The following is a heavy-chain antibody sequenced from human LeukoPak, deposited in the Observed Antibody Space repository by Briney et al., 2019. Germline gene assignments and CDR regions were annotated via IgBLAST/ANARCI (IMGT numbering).Heavy chain of an antibody. V-gene: IGHV3-23*01. CDR1: GFTFTSYA. D-gene: IGHD3-22*01. Sequence: PGGSLRLSCAASGFTFTSYAMSWVRQAPGKGLEWVSAISGSGRDSYYADSVRGRFTISRDNSKNTLYLQMSSLRAEDTALYYCTTERPGYYYDSSGYFVYWGQGTLVTVSS. CDR3: TTERPGYYYDSSGYFVY. CDR2: ISGSGRDS. J-gene: IGHJ4*02.